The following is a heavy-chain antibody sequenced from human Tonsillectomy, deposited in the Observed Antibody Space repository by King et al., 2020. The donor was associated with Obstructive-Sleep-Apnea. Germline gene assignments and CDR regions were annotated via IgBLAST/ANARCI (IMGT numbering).Heavy chain of an antibody. V-gene: IGHV4-31*03. Sequence: PLQESGPGLVKPSQTLSLTCTVSGGSISSGGYYWSWIRQHPGKGLEWIGYIYDRGSTYYNPSLKSRVTISVDTSKNQFSLELSSVTAADTAVYYCARDRLGYCSGSSCYSGFDYWGQGTLVTVSS. D-gene: IGHD2-15*01. CDR2: IYDRGST. J-gene: IGHJ4*02. CDR1: GGSISSGGYY. CDR3: ARDRLGYCSGSSCYSGFDY.